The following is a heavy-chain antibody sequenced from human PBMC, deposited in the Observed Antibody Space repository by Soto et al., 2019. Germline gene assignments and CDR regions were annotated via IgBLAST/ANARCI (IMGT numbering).Heavy chain of an antibody. Sequence: GGSLRLSCAASVFTFSSYGMHWVRQAPGKGLEWVAVISYDGSNKYYADSVKGRFTISRDNSKNTLYLQMNSLRAEDTAVYYCAKDSYSGSYAHDAFDIWGQGTMVTVSS. CDR1: VFTFSSYG. D-gene: IGHD1-26*01. CDR2: ISYDGSNK. CDR3: AKDSYSGSYAHDAFDI. J-gene: IGHJ3*02. V-gene: IGHV3-30*18.